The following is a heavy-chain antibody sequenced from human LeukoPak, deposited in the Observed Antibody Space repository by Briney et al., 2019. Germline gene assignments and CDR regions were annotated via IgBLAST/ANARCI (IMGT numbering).Heavy chain of an antibody. Sequence: GGSMILSCAASGFTFSSNTMKWVRQAPGKGQEWDSSISSDGIHTFYADPVKGRFTISRDNAKNSLYLQMNSLRDEDTAVYYCSKDRPRSSFDYWGQGILVTVSS. D-gene: IGHD6-6*01. J-gene: IGHJ4*02. CDR1: GFTFSSNT. V-gene: IGHV3-21*01. CDR3: SKDRPRSSFDY. CDR2: ISSDGIHT.